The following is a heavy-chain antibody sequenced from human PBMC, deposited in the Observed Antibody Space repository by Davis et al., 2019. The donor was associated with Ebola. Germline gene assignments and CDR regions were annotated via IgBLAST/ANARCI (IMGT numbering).Heavy chain of an antibody. CDR1: GFTFSNYN. D-gene: IGHD5-18*01. CDR3: ARDPDTTMVSDAFDI. J-gene: IGHJ3*02. Sequence: GESLKISCAASGFTFSNYNMNWVRQAPGKGLEWVSYISSTGRTIYYAESVKGRFTISRDIDKNSLYLQMNSLRDEDTAMYYCARDPDTTMVSDAFDIWGQGTMVIVSS. CDR2: ISSTGRTI. V-gene: IGHV3-48*02.